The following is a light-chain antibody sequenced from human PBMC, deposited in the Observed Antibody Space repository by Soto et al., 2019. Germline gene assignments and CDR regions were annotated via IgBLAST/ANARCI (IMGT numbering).Light chain of an antibody. CDR2: EVN. J-gene: IGLJ2*01. CDR3: TSYAGSNNLL. CDR1: SSYVVVYDY. Sequence: QSALTQPPSASGSPGQSVTISCTGTSSYVVVYDYVCWYQQHPGKAPKLMMYEVNKRPSGVPDRFSGSKSGNTASLTVSGLQAEDEAKYYCTSYAGSNNLLFGGGTKLTVL. V-gene: IGLV2-8*01.